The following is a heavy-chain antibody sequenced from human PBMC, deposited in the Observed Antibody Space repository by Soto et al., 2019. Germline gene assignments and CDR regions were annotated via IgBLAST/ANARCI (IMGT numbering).Heavy chain of an antibody. CDR3: ARMVRGLHNKNYYYYYYMDV. V-gene: IGHV2-70*11. D-gene: IGHD3-10*01. CDR2: IDWDDDK. CDR1: GFSLSTSGMC. Sequence: GSGPTLVNPTQTLTLTCTFSGFSLSTSGMCVSWIRQPPGKALEWLARIDWDDDKYYSTSLKTRLTISKDTSKNQVVLTMTNMDPVDTATYYCARMVRGLHNKNYYYYYYMDVWGKGTTVTVSS. J-gene: IGHJ6*03.